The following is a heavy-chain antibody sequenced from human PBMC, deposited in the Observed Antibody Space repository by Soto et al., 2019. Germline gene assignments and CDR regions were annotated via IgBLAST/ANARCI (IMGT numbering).Heavy chain of an antibody. D-gene: IGHD2-8*01. V-gene: IGHV1-46*01. CDR3: ARPPFPGCTTGVCYTCDH. CDR1: VYTFTHYY. CDR2: INPSGGST. J-gene: IGHJ4*02. Sequence: QVQLVQSGAEVKKPGASVKVSCKASVYTFTHYYIHWVRQAPGQGLEWMGMINPSGGSTDYAQKFQGRVTMTTDTSTTTVYMELSSLRSDDTAVYYCARPPFPGCTTGVCYTCDHWGQGTLVTVSS.